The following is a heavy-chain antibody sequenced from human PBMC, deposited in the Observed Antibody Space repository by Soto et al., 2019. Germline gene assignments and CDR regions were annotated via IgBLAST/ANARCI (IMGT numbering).Heavy chain of an antibody. V-gene: IGHV3-23*01. J-gene: IGHJ6*02. Sequence: GSLRLSCAASGFTFSSYAMSWVRQAPGKGLEWVSAISGSGGSTYYADSVKGRFTISRDNSKNTLYLQMNSLRAEDTAVYYCAKDGLYYDFWSGYRTLYGMDVWGQGTTVTVSS. CDR1: GFTFSSYA. D-gene: IGHD3-3*01. CDR3: AKDGLYYDFWSGYRTLYGMDV. CDR2: ISGSGGST.